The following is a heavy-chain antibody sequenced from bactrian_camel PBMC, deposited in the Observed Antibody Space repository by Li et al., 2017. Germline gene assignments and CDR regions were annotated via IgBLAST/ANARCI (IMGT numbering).Heavy chain of an antibody. D-gene: IGHD2*01. CDR3: AAVTDGSCAAALNAPTSFRY. V-gene: IGHV3S1*01. Sequence: LVQPGGSLRLSCAASGMSASSMCMAWIRQVPGKEREGVATIVTGYGGKWYDSSVKGRFTISRDRTKNSIYLQMNSLKMEDSAMYYCAAVTDGSCAAALNAPTSFRYWGQGTQVTVS. CDR1: GMSASSMC. CDR2: IVTGYGGK. J-gene: IGHJ4*01.